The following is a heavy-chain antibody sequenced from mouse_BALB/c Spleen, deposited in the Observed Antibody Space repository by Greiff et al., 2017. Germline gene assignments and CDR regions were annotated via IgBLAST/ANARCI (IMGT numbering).Heavy chain of an antibody. V-gene: IGHV1-80*01. J-gene: IGHJ2*01. CDR3: ARRGGYPYYFDY. CDR1: GYAFSSYW. Sequence: QVQLQQSGAELVRPGSSVKISCKASGYAFSSYWMNWVKQRPGQGLEWIGQIYPGDGDTNYNGKFKGKATLTADKSSSTAYMQLSSLTSEDSAVYFCARRGGYPYYFDYWGQGTTLTVSS. D-gene: IGHD2-2*01. CDR2: IYPGDGDT.